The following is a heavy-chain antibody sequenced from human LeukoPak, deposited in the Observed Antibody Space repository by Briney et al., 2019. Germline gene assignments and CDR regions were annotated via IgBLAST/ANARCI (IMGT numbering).Heavy chain of an antibody. CDR1: GYTFTGYY. D-gene: IGHD6-19*01. V-gene: IGHV1-2*02. CDR2: INPNSGGT. Sequence: ASVKVSCKASGYTFTGYYMHWVRQAPGQGLEWMGWINPNSGGTNYAQKFQGRVTMTRDTSISTAYMELSRLRSDDTAVYYCARDLRGGGSGWWALAYWGQGTLVTVSS. CDR3: ARDLRGGGSGWWALAY. J-gene: IGHJ4*02.